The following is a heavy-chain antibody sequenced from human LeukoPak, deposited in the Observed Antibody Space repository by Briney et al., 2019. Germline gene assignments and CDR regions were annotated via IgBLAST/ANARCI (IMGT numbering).Heavy chain of an antibody. Sequence: PGRSLRLSCAASGFAFSSYGMHWVRQAPGKGLEWVAVISYDGSSKYYADSVKGRFTISRDNSKNTLYLQMNSLTAEDTAVYYCASHIAASGFPFDYWGQGTLVTVSS. V-gene: IGHV3-30*19. CDR2: ISYDGSSK. D-gene: IGHD6-13*01. J-gene: IGHJ4*02. CDR3: ASHIAASGFPFDY. CDR1: GFAFSSYG.